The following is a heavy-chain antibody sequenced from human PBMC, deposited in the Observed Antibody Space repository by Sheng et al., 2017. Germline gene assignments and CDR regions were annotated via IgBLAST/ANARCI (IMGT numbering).Heavy chain of an antibody. CDR2: ISGSGGST. V-gene: IGHV3-23*01. Sequence: EVQLLESGGGLVQPGGSLRLSCAASGFTFGSYAMSWVRQAPGKGLEWVSAISGSGGSTYYADSVKGRFTISRDNSKNTLYLQMDSLRAEDTAVYYCASEVANSPNPHYFDYWGQGTRGHRRPQ. J-gene: IGHJ4*02. CDR1: GFTFGSYA. D-gene: IGHD2-15*01. CDR3: ASEVANSPNPHYFDY.